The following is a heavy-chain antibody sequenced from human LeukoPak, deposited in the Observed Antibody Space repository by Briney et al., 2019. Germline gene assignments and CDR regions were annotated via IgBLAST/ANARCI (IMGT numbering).Heavy chain of an antibody. Sequence: KPGESLKISCKGSGYTFASYWIGWVRQMPGKGLEYMGIIYPGESDTRYSPSFQGQVTISADKSISTAYLQWSSLRASDTAMYYCARGCSTPSGVCYTDFGHWGQGTLVTVSS. CDR1: GYTFASYW. CDR2: IYPGESDT. D-gene: IGHD2-8*01. J-gene: IGHJ4*02. CDR3: ARGCSTPSGVCYTDFGH. V-gene: IGHV5-51*01.